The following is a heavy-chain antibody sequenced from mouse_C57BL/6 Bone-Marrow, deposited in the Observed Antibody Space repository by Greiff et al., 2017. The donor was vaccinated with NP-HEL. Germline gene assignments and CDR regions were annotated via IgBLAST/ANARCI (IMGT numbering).Heavy chain of an antibody. V-gene: IGHV1-85*01. Sequence: VQLQESGPELVKPGASVKLSCKASGYTFTSYDINWVKQRPGQGLEWIGWIYPRDGSTKYNEKFKGKATLTVDTSSSTAYMELHSLTSEDSAVYFCARFITTVVAPYYAMDYWGQGTSVTVSS. CDR1: GYTFTSYD. CDR2: IYPRDGST. CDR3: ARFITTVVAPYYAMDY. D-gene: IGHD1-1*01. J-gene: IGHJ4*01.